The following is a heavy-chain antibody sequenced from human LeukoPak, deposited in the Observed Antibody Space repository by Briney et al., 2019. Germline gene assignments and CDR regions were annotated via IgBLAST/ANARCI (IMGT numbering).Heavy chain of an antibody. J-gene: IGHJ4*02. CDR2: INHSGST. Sequence: SETLSLTCAVYGGSFSGYYWSWIRQPPGKGLEWIWEINHSGSTNYNPPLKSRVTISVDTSKNQFSLKLSSVTAADTAVYYCARSVHSGYEDMVNHYFDYWGQGTLVTVSS. V-gene: IGHV4-34*01. CDR1: GGSFSGYY. CDR3: ARSVHSGYEDMVNHYFDY. D-gene: IGHD5-12*01.